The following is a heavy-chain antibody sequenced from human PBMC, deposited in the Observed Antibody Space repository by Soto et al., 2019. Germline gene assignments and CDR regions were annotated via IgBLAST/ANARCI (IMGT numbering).Heavy chain of an antibody. CDR2: IKHDGSDK. CDR1: GFTFSSYW. J-gene: IGHJ6*02. D-gene: IGHD2-2*01. V-gene: IGHV3-7*01. CDR3: AREVPAAPSRGPYYYGMDV. Sequence: DVQLVESGGGLVQPGGSLRLSCEASGFTFSSYWMSWVRQAPGKGLEWVANIKHDGSDKYYVGSVKGRFTISRDNAKNSLYLQMNSLRDEDTAVYSCAREVPAAPSRGPYYYGMDVWGHGTTVTVSS.